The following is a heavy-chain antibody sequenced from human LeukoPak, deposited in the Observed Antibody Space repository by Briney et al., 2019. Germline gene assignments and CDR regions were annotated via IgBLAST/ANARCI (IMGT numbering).Heavy chain of an antibody. Sequence: GRSLRLSCAASGFTFSSYAMHWVRQAPGKGLEWVAVISYDGSNKYYADSVKGRFTISRDNSKNTLYLQMNSLRAEDTAVYYCARDAGSGSYDYWGQGTLVTVSS. D-gene: IGHD3-10*01. CDR3: ARDAGSGSYDY. J-gene: IGHJ4*02. V-gene: IGHV3-30-3*01. CDR2: ISYDGSNK. CDR1: GFTFSSYA.